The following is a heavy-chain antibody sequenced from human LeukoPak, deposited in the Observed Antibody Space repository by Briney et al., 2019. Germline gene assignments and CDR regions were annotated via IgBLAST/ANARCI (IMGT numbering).Heavy chain of an antibody. CDR3: ARSAEHCNNGVCFADYYMDV. CDR1: GYTFSGSY. Sequence: ASVKVSCKASGYTFSGSYIHWVRQAPGQGLEWMGRINPNSGDTNYAQNFQDRVTMTRDTSITTAYMELSSLTSADTAVYFCARSAEHCNNGVCFADYYMDVWGKGTTVTVSS. CDR2: INPNSGDT. V-gene: IGHV1-2*06. J-gene: IGHJ6*03. D-gene: IGHD2-8*01.